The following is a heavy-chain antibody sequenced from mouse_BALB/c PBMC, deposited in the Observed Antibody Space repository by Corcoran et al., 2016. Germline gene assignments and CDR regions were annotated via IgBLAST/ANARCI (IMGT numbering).Heavy chain of an antibody. CDR2: INTYTGEP. CDR1: GYTFTNYG. V-gene: IGHV9-3-1*01. CDR3: ARRGYYETAWFAY. J-gene: IGHJ3*01. D-gene: IGHD2-3*01. Sequence: QIQLVQSGPELKKPGETVKISCKASGYTFTNYGMNWVKQAPGKGLKWMGWINTYTGEPTYADDFKGRFAFSLETSASTAYLQINNLKHEDTATYFCARRGYYETAWFAYWGQGTLVTVSA.